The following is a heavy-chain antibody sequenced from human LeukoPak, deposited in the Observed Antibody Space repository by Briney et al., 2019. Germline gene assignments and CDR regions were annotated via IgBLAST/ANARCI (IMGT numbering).Heavy chain of an antibody. Sequence: ASVKVSCKASGYTFTGYYMHWVRQAPGQGLEWMGWINPNSGGTNYAQKFQGRVTMTRDTSISTAYMELSRLRSDDTAVYYCARVSRRFGGYSSWSGHLDYGGREPLVPV. J-gene: IGHJ4*02. CDR3: ARVSRRFGGYSSWSGHLDY. CDR1: GYTFTGYY. V-gene: IGHV1-2*02. D-gene: IGHD6-6*01. CDR2: INPNSGGT.